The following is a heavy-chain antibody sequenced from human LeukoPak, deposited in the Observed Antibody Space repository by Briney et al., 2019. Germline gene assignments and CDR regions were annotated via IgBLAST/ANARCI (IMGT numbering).Heavy chain of an antibody. CDR2: IYLSGST. Sequence: PSETLSLTCTVSGGSISSSSYYWGWIRQPPGKGLEWFGSIYLSGSTYYNPSLKSRVTISVDRSKNQFSLKLSSVTAADTAVYYCARENSPMNSIVVVPAAIGAFDIWGQGTMVTVSS. D-gene: IGHD2-2*01. V-gene: IGHV4-39*07. CDR3: ARENSPMNSIVVVPAAIGAFDI. J-gene: IGHJ3*02. CDR1: GGSISSSSYY.